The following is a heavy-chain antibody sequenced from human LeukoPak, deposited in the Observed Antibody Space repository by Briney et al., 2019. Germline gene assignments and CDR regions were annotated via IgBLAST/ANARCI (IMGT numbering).Heavy chain of an antibody. V-gene: IGHV3-23*01. J-gene: IGHJ4*02. CDR3: VKGGTADRVGWTH. D-gene: IGHD7-27*01. CDR1: GFTFSSYD. CDR2: IRGSGGST. Sequence: GGSLRLSCAASGFTFSSYDMSWVRQAPGKGLEWVSEIRGSGGSTYYADSVKGRFTISRDNSKDTLYLQMNGLRAEDTAVYFCVKGGTADRVGWTHWGQGSLVTVFS.